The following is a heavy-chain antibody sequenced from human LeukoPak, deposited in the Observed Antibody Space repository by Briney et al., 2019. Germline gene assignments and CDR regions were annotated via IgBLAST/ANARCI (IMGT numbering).Heavy chain of an antibody. CDR3: AKDFARY. V-gene: IGHV3-30*18. CDR2: ISYDGSNK. CDR1: GFTFSSYG. D-gene: IGHD3-3*01. Sequence: PGGSLRLSCAASGFTFSSYGMHWVRQAPGKGLEWVAVISYDGSNKYYADSVKGRFTISRDNSKNTLYLQMNSLRAEDTAVYYCAKDFARYWGQGTLVTVSS. J-gene: IGHJ4*02.